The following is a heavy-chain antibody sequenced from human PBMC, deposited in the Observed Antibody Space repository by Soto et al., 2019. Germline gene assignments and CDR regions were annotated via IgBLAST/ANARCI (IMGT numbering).Heavy chain of an antibody. CDR3: GTQDVDTAMVFGY. D-gene: IGHD5-18*01. J-gene: IGHJ4*02. CDR1: GGSFSGYY. Sequence: SETLSLTCAVYGGSFSGYYWSWIRQPPGKGLEWIGEINHSGSTNYNPSLKSRVTISVDTSKNQFPLKLSSVTAADTAVYYCGTQDVDTAMVFGYWGQGTLVTVSS. V-gene: IGHV4-34*01. CDR2: INHSGST.